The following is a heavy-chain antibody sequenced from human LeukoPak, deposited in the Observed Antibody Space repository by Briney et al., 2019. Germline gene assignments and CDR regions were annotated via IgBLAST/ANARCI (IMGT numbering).Heavy chain of an antibody. Sequence: SETLSLTCAVYGGSFSGYYWSWIRQPPGKGLEWIGEINHSGSTNYNPSLKSRVTISVDTSKNQLSLKLSSVTAADTAVYYCARVVGATFDAFDIWGQGTMVTVSS. D-gene: IGHD1-26*01. CDR3: ARVVGATFDAFDI. CDR2: INHSGST. V-gene: IGHV4-34*01. J-gene: IGHJ3*02. CDR1: GGSFSGYY.